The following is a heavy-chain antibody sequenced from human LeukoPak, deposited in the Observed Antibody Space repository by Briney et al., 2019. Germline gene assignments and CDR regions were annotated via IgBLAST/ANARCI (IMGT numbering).Heavy chain of an antibody. D-gene: IGHD6-19*01. CDR3: ARDTAGCDC. Sequence: SETLSLTCTVSGGSVSSGSYYWSWIRQPPGKGLEWIGYIYYSGSTNYNPSLKSRVTISVDTSKNQFSLKLSSVTAADTAVYYCARDTAGCDCWGQGTLVTVSS. J-gene: IGHJ4*02. CDR1: GGSVSSGSYY. CDR2: IYYSGST. V-gene: IGHV4-61*01.